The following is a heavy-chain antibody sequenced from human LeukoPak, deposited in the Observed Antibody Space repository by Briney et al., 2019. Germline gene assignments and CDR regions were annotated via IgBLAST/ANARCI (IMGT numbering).Heavy chain of an antibody. D-gene: IGHD6-19*01. J-gene: IGHJ6*02. Sequence: TGGSLRLSCAASGFTVSSNYMSWVRQAPGKGLEWVSVIYSGGSTYYADSVKGRFTISRDNSKNTLYLQMNSLRAEDTAVYYCARDQIVAGFYYSYGMDVWGQGTTVTVSS. CDR1: GFTVSSNY. CDR2: IYSGGST. CDR3: ARDQIVAGFYYSYGMDV. V-gene: IGHV3-66*01.